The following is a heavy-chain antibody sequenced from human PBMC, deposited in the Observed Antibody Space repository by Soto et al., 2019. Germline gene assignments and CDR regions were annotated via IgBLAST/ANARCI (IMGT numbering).Heavy chain of an antibody. Sequence: SVKVSCKASGVTFSSYAISWVRQAPGQGLEWMGGITPIFGTANYAQKFQGRVTITADESTSTAYMELSSLRSEDTAVYYCARDRQLVRLGWFDPWGQGTLVTVSS. CDR2: ITPIFGTA. J-gene: IGHJ5*02. CDR1: GVTFSSYA. V-gene: IGHV1-69*13. D-gene: IGHD6-6*01. CDR3: ARDRQLVRLGWFDP.